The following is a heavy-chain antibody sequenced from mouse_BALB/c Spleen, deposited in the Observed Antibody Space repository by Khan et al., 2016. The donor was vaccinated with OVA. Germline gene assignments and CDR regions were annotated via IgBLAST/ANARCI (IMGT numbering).Heavy chain of an antibody. D-gene: IGHD1-2*01. J-gene: IGHJ4*01. CDR2: IDPEFGNT. CDR1: GFNIKDTY. CDR3: TRTDIHYYGSYAMDY. Sequence: EVQLQESGAELVKPGASVKLSCTASGFNIKDTYIHWVKQRPEQGLEWIGRIDPEFGNTKYDPKFQDKATIIADTSSNTAYLHLSSLTSEDTAVYCCTRTDIHYYGSYAMDYWGQGTSVTVSS. V-gene: IGHV14-3*02.